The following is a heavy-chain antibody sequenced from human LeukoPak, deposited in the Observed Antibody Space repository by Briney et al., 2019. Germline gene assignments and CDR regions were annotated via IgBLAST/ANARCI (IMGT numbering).Heavy chain of an antibody. CDR1: GNSISNYA. CDR2: IIPIFGTA. Sequence: ASVKVSCKASGNSISNYAVSWVRQAPGQGFEWMGGIIPIFGTADYAQKFQGRVTITADQSTSTTYMALSSLRSEDTAVYYCARYSSSWPHRFDYWGQGTLVTVSS. D-gene: IGHD6-13*01. V-gene: IGHV1-69*01. J-gene: IGHJ4*02. CDR3: ARYSSSWPHRFDY.